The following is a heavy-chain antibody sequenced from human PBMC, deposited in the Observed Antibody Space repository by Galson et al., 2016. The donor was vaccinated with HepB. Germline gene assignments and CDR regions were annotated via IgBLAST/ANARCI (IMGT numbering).Heavy chain of an antibody. CDR1: GFTFSNYW. Sequence: SLRLSCAASGFTFSNYWMSWVRQAPGKGLEWLAKIKQDGSEKYYVHSVQGRLTISRDNAKNSLYLEMNSLRDEDTAMYYCGACPRRDPFTVWGQGTKVTVSS. V-gene: IGHV3-7*01. J-gene: IGHJ3*01. CDR2: IKQDGSEK. CDR3: GACPRRDPFTV.